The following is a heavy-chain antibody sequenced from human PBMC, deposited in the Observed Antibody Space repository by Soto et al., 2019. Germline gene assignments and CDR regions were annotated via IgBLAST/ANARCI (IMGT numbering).Heavy chain of an antibody. CDR1: GGTFSSYA. Sequence: GASVKVSCKASGGTFSSYAISWVRQAPGQGLEWMGGIIPIFGTANYAQKFQGRVTITADESTSTAYMELSSLRSEDTAVYYCAINPSEGRYYYYYYGMDVWGQGTTVTVSS. CDR2: IIPIFGTA. J-gene: IGHJ6*02. D-gene: IGHD3-16*02. CDR3: AINPSEGRYYYYYYGMDV. V-gene: IGHV1-69*13.